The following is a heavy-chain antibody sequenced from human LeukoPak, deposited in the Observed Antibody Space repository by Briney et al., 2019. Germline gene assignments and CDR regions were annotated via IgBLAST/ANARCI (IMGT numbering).Heavy chain of an antibody. CDR3: ANLDTALVYVY. J-gene: IGHJ4*02. CDR1: GFTVSSNY. V-gene: IGHV3-66*01. Sequence: GGSLRLSCAASGFTVSSNYMSWVRQAPGKGLEWVSVIYSGGNTYYADSVEGRFIISRDNSKNTLYLQMNSLRAEDTAVYYCANLDTALVYVYWGQGTLVTVSS. CDR2: IYSGGNT. D-gene: IGHD5-18*01.